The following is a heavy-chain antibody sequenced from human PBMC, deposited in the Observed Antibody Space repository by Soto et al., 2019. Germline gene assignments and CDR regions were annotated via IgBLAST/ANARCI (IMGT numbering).Heavy chain of an antibody. CDR2: TYYRSNWYN. V-gene: IGHV6-1*01. D-gene: IGHD3-3*01. J-gene: IGHJ6*01. CDR1: VYSVSSNSAA. Sequence: SQTLSLTCAISVYSVSSNSAAWNWIRQSPSRGLEWLGRTYYRSNWYNDYAVYVKSRITINPDTSKNHFSLQLNSVTPEDTAVYYCARDPASYYAFWSGPVGRMEFLGQGTTVTVSS. CDR3: ARDPASYYAFWSGPVGRMEF.